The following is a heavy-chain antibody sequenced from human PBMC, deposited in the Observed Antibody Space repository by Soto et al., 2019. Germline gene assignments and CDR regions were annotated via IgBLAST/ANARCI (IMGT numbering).Heavy chain of an antibody. D-gene: IGHD6-19*01. J-gene: IGHJ4*02. Sequence: QVQLVASGGGVAQPGGSLRLSCAASGFTFSSYGMHWVRQAPGKGLEWVAVRWYDGSNKYYGDSVKGRFTSSRDNSKNTLYLQMNTLRAEDTAVYYCARDDGEQCLAPSPVDYLGQGTLVTVSP. CDR3: ARDDGEQCLAPSPVDY. V-gene: IGHV3-33*01. CDR2: RWYDGSNK. CDR1: GFTFSSYG.